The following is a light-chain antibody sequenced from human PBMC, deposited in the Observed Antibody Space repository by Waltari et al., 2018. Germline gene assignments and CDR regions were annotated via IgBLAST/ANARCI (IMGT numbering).Light chain of an antibody. CDR1: QSISSY. Sequence: DIQMTQSPSSLSASVGDRVTITCRASQSISSYLNWYQQKPGKAPTLLIYAASSLQSGVPSRFSGSGSATDFTLTISSLQPEDFATYYCQQSYSTPYTFGQGTKLEIK. J-gene: IGKJ2*01. CDR3: QQSYSTPYT. CDR2: AAS. V-gene: IGKV1-39*01.